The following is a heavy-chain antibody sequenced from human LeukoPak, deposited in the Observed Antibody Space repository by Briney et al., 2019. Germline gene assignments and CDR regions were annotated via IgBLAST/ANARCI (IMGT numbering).Heavy chain of an antibody. CDR1: GFTFSSYA. J-gene: IGHJ5*01. Sequence: PGGSLRLSCAASGFTFSSYAMSWVRQAPGKGLEWVSAISGSGGSTYYADSVKGRFTISRDNSKNTLYLQMNSLRAGDTAVYYCAKDYDSSNWYDYWGQGTLVTVSS. CDR3: AKDYDSSNWYDY. D-gene: IGHD3-22*01. CDR2: ISGSGGST. V-gene: IGHV3-23*01.